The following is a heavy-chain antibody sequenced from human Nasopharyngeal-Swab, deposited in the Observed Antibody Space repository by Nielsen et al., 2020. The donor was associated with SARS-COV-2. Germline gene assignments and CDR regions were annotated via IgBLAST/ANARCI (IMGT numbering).Heavy chain of an antibody. V-gene: IGHV3-23*01. CDR2: IVGSGDISGSGGNT. J-gene: IGHJ4*02. D-gene: IGHD2/OR15-2a*01. CDR3: AKDLRGPYFF. Sequence: VRQAPGKGLEWVAAIVGSGDISGSGGNTYYADSVKGRSTISRDNSKNTLSLQMNSLRAEDTAVYYCAKDLRGPYFFWGQGTLVTVSS.